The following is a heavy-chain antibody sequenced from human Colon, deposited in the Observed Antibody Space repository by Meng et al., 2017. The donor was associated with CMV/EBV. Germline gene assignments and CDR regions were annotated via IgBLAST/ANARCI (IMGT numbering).Heavy chain of an antibody. V-gene: IGHV4-39*07. CDR1: GGSISSSSYY. CDR2: IYYSGST. CDR3: ARDYGGWGGSSPPYYFDY. Sequence: SETLSLTCTVSGGSISSSSYYWGWIRQPPGKGLEWIGSIYYSGSTYYNPSLKSRVTISVDTSKNQFSLKLSSVTAADTAVYYCARDYGGWGGSSPPYYFDYWGQGTLVTVSS. J-gene: IGHJ4*02. D-gene: IGHD6-6*01.